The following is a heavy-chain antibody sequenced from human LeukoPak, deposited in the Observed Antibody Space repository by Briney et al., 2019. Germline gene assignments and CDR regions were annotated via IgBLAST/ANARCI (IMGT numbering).Heavy chain of an antibody. CDR3: AKQHEAWFDP. Sequence: ASVKVSCKASGYTFTSYDINWVRQATGQGLEWMGWINPNSGGTNYAQKFQGRVTMTRDTSISTAYMDLRWLTSDDTATYYCAKQHEAWFDPWGQGTLVTVSS. D-gene: IGHD1/OR15-1a*01. V-gene: IGHV1-2*02. CDR2: INPNSGGT. J-gene: IGHJ5*02. CDR1: GYTFTSYD.